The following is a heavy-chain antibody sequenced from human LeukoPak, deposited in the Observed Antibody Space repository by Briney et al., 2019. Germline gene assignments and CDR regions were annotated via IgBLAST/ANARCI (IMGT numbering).Heavy chain of an antibody. Sequence: ASVKVSCKASGYTFSSYAMNWVRQAPGQGLEWMGWINTNTGNPTYAQGFTGRFVFSLDTSVSTAYLQISSLKAEDTAVYYCAREGYDFWSGYWFDPWGQGTLVTVSS. CDR2: INTNTGNP. CDR1: GYTFSSYA. V-gene: IGHV7-4-1*02. CDR3: AREGYDFWSGYWFDP. D-gene: IGHD3-3*01. J-gene: IGHJ5*02.